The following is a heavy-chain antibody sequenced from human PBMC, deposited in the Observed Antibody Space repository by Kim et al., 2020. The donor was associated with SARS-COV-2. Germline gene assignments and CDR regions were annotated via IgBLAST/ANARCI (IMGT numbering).Heavy chain of an antibody. CDR3: ARVTDTAMVTGLYYYYGMDV. CDR1: GGSISSSNW. V-gene: IGHV4-4*02. CDR2: IYHSGST. J-gene: IGHJ6*02. D-gene: IGHD5-18*01. Sequence: SETLSLTCAVSGGSISSSNWWSWVRQPPGKGLEWIGEIYHSGSTNYNPSLKSRVTISVDKSKNQFSLKLSSVTAADTAVYYCARVTDTAMVTGLYYYYGMDVWGQGTTVTVSS.